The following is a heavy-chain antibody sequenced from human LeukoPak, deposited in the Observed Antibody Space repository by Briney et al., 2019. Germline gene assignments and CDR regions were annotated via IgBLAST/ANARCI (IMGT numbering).Heavy chain of an antibody. D-gene: IGHD2-2*01. CDR2: ISWNSGSI. J-gene: IGHJ6*02. CDR1: GFTFDDYS. V-gene: IGHV3-9*01. Sequence: GGSLRLSCAASGFTFDDYSMHWVRQAPGKGLEWVSGISWNSGSIDYADSVKGRFTISRDNAKNSLYLQMNSLRAEDTALYYCARGYLCYCYCGMDVWGQGTTVTVSS. CDR3: ARGYLCYCYCGMDV.